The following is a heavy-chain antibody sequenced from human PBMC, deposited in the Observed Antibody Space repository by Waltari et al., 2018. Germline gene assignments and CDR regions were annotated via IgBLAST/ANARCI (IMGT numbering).Heavy chain of an antibody. D-gene: IGHD6-13*01. CDR3: ARDRAAAGAVQFDY. CDR1: GGSISSGGYY. J-gene: IGHJ4*02. V-gene: IGHV4-31*03. CDR2: IYYSGSS. Sequence: QVQLQESGPGLVKPSQTLSLTCTVSGGSISSGGYYWSWIRQHPGKGLEWIGYIYYSGSSYYNPSLKSRVTISVDTSKNQFSLKLSSVTAADTAVYYCARDRAAAGAVQFDYWGQGTLVTVSS.